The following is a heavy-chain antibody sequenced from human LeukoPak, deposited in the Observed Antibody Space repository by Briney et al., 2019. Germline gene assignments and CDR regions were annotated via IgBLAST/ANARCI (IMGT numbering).Heavy chain of an antibody. CDR1: GFTFRNNW. D-gene: IGHD6-19*01. CDR2: IKQDGSDK. V-gene: IGHV3-7*01. J-gene: IGHJ4*02. Sequence: GGSLRLSCAASGFTFRNNWMSWVRQAPGKGLEWVANIKQDGSDKNYVDSVKSRFTISRDNAKNSLSLKMNSLRAEDTAVYYCARETPDSSGWDWGQGTLVTVSS. CDR3: ARETPDSSGWD.